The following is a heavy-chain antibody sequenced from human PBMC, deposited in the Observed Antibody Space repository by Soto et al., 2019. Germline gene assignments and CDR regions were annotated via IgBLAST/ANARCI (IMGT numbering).Heavy chain of an antibody. D-gene: IGHD6-19*01. V-gene: IGHV3-7*01. CDR3: ARVLGATVAGLLARGAFDI. J-gene: IGHJ3*02. CDR1: GFTFSSYW. CDR2: IKQDGSEK. Sequence: EVQLVESGGGLVQPGGSLRLSCAASGFTFSSYWMSWVRQAPGKGLEWVANIKQDGSEKYYVDSVKGRFTISRDNAKNSLYLQMNSLRADDTAVYYCARVLGATVAGLLARGAFDIWGQGTMVTVSS.